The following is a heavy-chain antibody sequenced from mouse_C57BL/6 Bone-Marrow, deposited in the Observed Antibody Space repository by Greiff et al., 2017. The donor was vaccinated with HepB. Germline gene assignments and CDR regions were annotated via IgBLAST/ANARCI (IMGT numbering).Heavy chain of an antibody. Sequence: QVHVKQPGAELVKPGASVKMSCKASSYTFTSYWITWVKQRPGQGLEWIGDIYPGSGSTNYNEKFKSKATLTVDTSSSTAYMQLSSLTSEDSAVYYCAREGSEFAYWGQGTLVTVSA. CDR3: AREGSEFAY. J-gene: IGHJ3*01. CDR1: SYTFTSYW. CDR2: IYPGSGST. V-gene: IGHV1-55*01.